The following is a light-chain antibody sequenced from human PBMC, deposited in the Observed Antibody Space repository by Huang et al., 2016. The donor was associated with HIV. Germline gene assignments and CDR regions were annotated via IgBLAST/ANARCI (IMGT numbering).Light chain of an antibody. J-gene: IGKJ2*01. CDR1: HDISNY. CDR2: AAS. Sequence: DIQMTQSPSSMSAFVGDRVTITCRASHDISNYLVWFQQKPGTAPKALIYAASTLQSGVPSRFSGSGSGTDFTLTINSLQPEDFATYYCQHYKTYPLTFGQGTKLEIK. V-gene: IGKV1-16*01. CDR3: QHYKTYPLT.